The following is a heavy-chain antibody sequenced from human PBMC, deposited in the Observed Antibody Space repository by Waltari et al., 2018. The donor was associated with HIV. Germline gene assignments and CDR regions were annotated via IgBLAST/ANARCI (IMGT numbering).Heavy chain of an antibody. Sequence: EVQSVESGGGLVQPGGSLILPCAASGFSFSSYWMSWVRQAPGKGLEWVANIKQDGSDLYYADSVRGRFIISRDNARNSLYLQMNSLRVEDTALYYCATQAYGNFDNWGQGTLVTVSS. CDR3: ATQAYGNFDN. J-gene: IGHJ4*02. V-gene: IGHV3-7*01. CDR1: GFSFSSYW. CDR2: IKQDGSDL. D-gene: IGHD3-9*01.